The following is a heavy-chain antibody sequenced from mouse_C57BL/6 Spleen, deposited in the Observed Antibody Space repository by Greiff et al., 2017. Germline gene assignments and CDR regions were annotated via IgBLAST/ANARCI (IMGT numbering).Heavy chain of an antibody. V-gene: IGHV5-17*01. D-gene: IGHD2-3*01. CDR2: ISSGSSTI. Sequence: EVKVVESGGGLVKPGGSLKLSCAASGFTFSDYGMHWVRQAPEKGLEWVAYISSGSSTIYYADTVKGRFTISRDNAKNTLFLQRTSLRSEDTAMYYCARVYDGYVFAYWGQGTLVTVSA. CDR1: GFTFSDYG. J-gene: IGHJ3*01. CDR3: ARVYDGYVFAY.